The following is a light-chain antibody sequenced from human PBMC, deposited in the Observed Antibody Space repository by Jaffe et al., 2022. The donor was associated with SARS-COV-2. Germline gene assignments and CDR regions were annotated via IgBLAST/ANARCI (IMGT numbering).Light chain of an antibody. J-gene: IGKJ1*01. Sequence: EIVMTQSPANLSVSPGERATLSCRASQSVGNNLAWYQQRPGQAPRLLIYRASNRATGVPVRFSGSASGTEFTLTISSLQSEDLAVYYCQQYKNWPPWTFGQGTKVEIK. CDR3: QQYKNWPPWT. CDR2: RAS. V-gene: IGKV3-15*01. CDR1: QSVGNN.